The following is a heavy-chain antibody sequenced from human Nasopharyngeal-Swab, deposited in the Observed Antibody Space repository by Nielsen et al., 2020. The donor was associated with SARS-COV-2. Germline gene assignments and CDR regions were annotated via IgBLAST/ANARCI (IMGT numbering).Heavy chain of an antibody. CDR2: IDWDDDK. V-gene: IGHV2-70*11. Sequence: SGPTLAKPTQTLTLTCTFPGFSLSTSGMCVSWIRQPPGKALEWLARIDWDDDKYYSTSLKTRLTISKDTSKNQVVLTMTNMDPVDTATYYCARTYGGPRPFDYWGQGTLVTVSS. CDR3: ARTYGGPRPFDY. D-gene: IGHD4-23*01. CDR1: GFSLSTSGMC. J-gene: IGHJ4*02.